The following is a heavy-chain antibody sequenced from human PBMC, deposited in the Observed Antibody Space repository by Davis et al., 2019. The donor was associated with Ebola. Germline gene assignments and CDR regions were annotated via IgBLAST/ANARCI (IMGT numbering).Heavy chain of an antibody. CDR3: ANICSGGSCYWGWDYYYGMDV. Sequence: PGGSLRLSCAASGFTFSSYGMHWVRQAPGKGLEWVAVISYDGSNKYYADSVKGRFTISRENSKNTLYLQMNSLRDEDTAVYYCANICSGGSCYWGWDYYYGMDVWGQGTTVTVSS. D-gene: IGHD2-15*01. CDR1: GFTFSSYG. CDR2: ISYDGSNK. V-gene: IGHV3-30*18. J-gene: IGHJ6*02.